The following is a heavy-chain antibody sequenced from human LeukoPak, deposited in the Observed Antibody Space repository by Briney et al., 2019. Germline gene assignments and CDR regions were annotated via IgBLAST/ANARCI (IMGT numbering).Heavy chain of an antibody. J-gene: IGHJ4*02. V-gene: IGHV6-1*01. Sequence: SQTLSLTFAISGDSVSINSAAWNWIRQSPSRGLEWLGRTYYRSKWYNDYAVSVKSRITINPDTSKNQFSLQLNSVTPEDTAVYYCAKRAVAGPYFDYWGQGTQVTVSS. CDR2: TYYRSKWYN. CDR1: GDSVSINSAA. D-gene: IGHD6-19*01. CDR3: AKRAVAGPYFDY.